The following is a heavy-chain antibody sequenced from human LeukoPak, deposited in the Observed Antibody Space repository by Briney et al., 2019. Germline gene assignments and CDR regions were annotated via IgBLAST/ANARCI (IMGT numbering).Heavy chain of an antibody. CDR1: GYSISNGYY. CDR2: ISHRGST. V-gene: IGHV4-38-2*02. J-gene: IGHJ5*02. CDR3: ARAHYGSGSPTNWFDP. Sequence: SETLSLTCTVSGYSISNGYYWGWIRQPPGKGLEWVGSISHRGSTYYNPSLRSRVTISVDTSKNQFSLKLSSVTAADTAVYYCARAHYGSGSPTNWFDPWGQGTLVTVSS. D-gene: IGHD3-10*01.